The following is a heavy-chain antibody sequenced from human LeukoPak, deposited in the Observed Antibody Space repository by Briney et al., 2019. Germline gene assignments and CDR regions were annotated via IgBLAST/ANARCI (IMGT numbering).Heavy chain of an antibody. CDR3: ATVIGSSWYDYFDH. V-gene: IGHV4-39*01. CDR1: GGSISSSSYY. Sequence: SETLSLTCTVSGGSISSSSYYWGWIRQPPGKGLEWIGSIYYSGSTDYNPSLKSRVTISVDTSKNQFSLKLSSVTAADTAVYYCATVIGSSWYDYFDHWGQGTLVTVSS. CDR2: IYYSGST. J-gene: IGHJ4*02. D-gene: IGHD6-13*01.